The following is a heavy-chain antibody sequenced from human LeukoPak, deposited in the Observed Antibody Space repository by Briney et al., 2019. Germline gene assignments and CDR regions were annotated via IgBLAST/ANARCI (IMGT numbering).Heavy chain of an antibody. D-gene: IGHD6-6*01. Sequence: GASVNVSCQSSGYNFIDYYIHWVRPAPCQGPEWMGWINPRSGGTKYAQKYQGRITMTRDTSIDTGYIEVTSLTYDDTAVFFCTREPLSGQLVPYDYWGQGTVVTVSS. CDR3: TREPLSGQLVPYDY. J-gene: IGHJ4*02. CDR1: GYNFIDYY. V-gene: IGHV1-2*02. CDR2: INPRSGGT.